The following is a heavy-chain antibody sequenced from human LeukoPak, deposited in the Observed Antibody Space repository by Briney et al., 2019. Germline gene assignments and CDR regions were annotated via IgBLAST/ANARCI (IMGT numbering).Heavy chain of an antibody. Sequence: GRSLRLSCAASGFTFSSYAMHWVRQAPGKGLEWVAVISYDGSNKYYADSVKGRFTISRDNSKNTLYLQMNSLRAEDTAVYYCAKARYSGSPYFDYWGQGTLVTVSS. V-gene: IGHV3-30-3*01. CDR1: GFTFSSYA. D-gene: IGHD1-26*01. J-gene: IGHJ4*02. CDR3: AKARYSGSPYFDY. CDR2: ISYDGSNK.